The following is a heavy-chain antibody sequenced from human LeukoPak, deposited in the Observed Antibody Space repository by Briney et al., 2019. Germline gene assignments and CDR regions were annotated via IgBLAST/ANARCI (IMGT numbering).Heavy chain of an antibody. CDR2: IYYSGST. CDR3: ARGWESSGWPKVDY. D-gene: IGHD6-19*01. CDR1: GGSISSSSYY. J-gene: IGHJ4*02. V-gene: IGHV4-39*01. Sequence: SETLSLTCTVSGGSISSSSYYWGWIRQPPGKGLEWIGSIYYSGSTYYNPSLKSRVTISVDTSKIQFSLKLSSVTAADTAVYYCARGWESSGWPKVDYWGQGTLVTVSS.